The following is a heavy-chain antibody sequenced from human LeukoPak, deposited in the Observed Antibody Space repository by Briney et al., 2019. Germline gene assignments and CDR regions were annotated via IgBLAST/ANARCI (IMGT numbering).Heavy chain of an antibody. CDR1: GGSISSSSYY. D-gene: IGHD3-22*01. CDR2: IYYSGST. V-gene: IGHV4-39*07. CDR3: ARIPTYYYDSSGYRGGPYYFDY. Sequence: PSETLSLTCTVSGGSISSSSYYWGWIRQPPGKGLEWIGSIYYSGSTYYNPSLKSRVTISVDTSKNQFSLKLSSVTAADTAVYYCARIPTYYYDSSGYRGGPYYFDYWGQGTLVTVSS. J-gene: IGHJ4*02.